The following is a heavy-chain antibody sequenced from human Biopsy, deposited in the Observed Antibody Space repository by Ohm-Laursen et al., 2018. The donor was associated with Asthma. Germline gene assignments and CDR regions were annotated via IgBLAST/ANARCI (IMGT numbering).Heavy chain of an antibody. J-gene: IGHJ4*02. Sequence: TLSLTCAVSGGSISSGGYYWSWIRQHPGKGLEWIGYIYYSGSTYYNPSLKSRVTISVDTSKNQFSLKLSSVTAADTAVYYCAREGHEYCSSTSCASFDYWGQGTLVTVSS. D-gene: IGHD2-2*01. CDR2: IYYSGST. V-gene: IGHV4-31*11. CDR3: AREGHEYCSSTSCASFDY. CDR1: GGSISSGGYY.